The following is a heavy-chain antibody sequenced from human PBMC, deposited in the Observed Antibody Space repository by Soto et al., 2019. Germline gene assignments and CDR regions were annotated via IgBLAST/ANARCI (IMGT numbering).Heavy chain of an antibody. CDR1: GYTFTSYD. CDR2: MNPNSGNT. CDR3: ARVWGSGWYNWFDP. V-gene: IGHV1-8*01. Sequence: GASVKVSCKASGYTFTSYDINWVRQATGQGLEWMGWMNPNSGNTGYAQKFQGRVTMTRNTSISTAYMELGSLRSEDTAVYYCARVWGSGWYNWFDPWGQGTLVTVSS. D-gene: IGHD6-19*01. J-gene: IGHJ5*02.